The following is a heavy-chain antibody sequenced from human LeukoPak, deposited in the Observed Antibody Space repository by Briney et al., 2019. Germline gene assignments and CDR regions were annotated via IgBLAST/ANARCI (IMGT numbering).Heavy chain of an antibody. CDR2: IFTAGST. Sequence: GGSLRLSCAASGFTVSSNYMSWVRQAPGKGLEWVSVIFTAGSTFYADSVKGRFNISRDNSKNTLYLQMNSLRAEDTAVYYCARRLGGSSWYGYYFDYWGQGTLVTVSS. V-gene: IGHV3-66*01. CDR1: GFTVSSNY. D-gene: IGHD6-13*01. CDR3: ARRLGGSSWYGYYFDY. J-gene: IGHJ4*02.